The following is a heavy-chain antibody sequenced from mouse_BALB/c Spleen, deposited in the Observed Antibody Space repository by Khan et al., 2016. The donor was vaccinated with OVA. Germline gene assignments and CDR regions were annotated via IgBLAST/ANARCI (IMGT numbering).Heavy chain of an antibody. CDR2: ISTYSGNT. D-gene: IGHD2-3*01. Sequence: QVQLQQSGPELVRPGVSVKISCKGSGYTFTDYALHWVKQSHAKSLEWIGLISTYSGNTNYKQKFKGKATMTVDKSSSTAYMEHARLTSEDSAIYYCTRPAYDGYYDYWGQGTTLTVSS. CDR3: TRPAYDGYYDY. CDR1: GYTFTDYA. V-gene: IGHV1S137*01. J-gene: IGHJ2*01.